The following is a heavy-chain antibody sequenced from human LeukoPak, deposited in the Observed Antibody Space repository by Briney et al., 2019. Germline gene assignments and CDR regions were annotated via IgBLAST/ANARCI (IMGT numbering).Heavy chain of an antibody. CDR3: ASFLVSNAFDI. CDR2: IYYSGSTNYT. D-gene: IGHD5/OR15-5a*01. CDR1: GVSISYYY. Sequence: SETLSLTCTVSGVSISYYYWSWIRQPPGKGLEWFGYIYYSGSTNYTNYNPSLKSRVTISVDTSKNQFSLKLSSLTAADTAVYYCASFLVSNAFDIWGQGTMVTVSS. J-gene: IGHJ3*02. V-gene: IGHV4-59*01.